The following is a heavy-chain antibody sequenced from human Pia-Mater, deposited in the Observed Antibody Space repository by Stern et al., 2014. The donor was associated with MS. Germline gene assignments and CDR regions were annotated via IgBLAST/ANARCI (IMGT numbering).Heavy chain of an antibody. J-gene: IGHJ4*02. CDR1: GFSLNTAGMR. CDR2: IDWDDAK. V-gene: IGHV2-70*04. Sequence: QVTLRESGPALIKPKQALTLTCTFSGFSLNTAGMRVTWIRQSPGKALEWLAGIDWDDAKFSRSSLKTRLTISKDTSKSQVVLTLTNMDPVDTATYYCARSLAGVFDFWGQGAMVTVSS. CDR3: ARSLAGVFDF.